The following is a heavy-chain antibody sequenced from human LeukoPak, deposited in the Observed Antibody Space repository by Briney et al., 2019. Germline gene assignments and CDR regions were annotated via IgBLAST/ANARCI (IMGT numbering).Heavy chain of an antibody. D-gene: IGHD4-17*01. CDR2: INASGRT. J-gene: IGHJ4*02. V-gene: IGHV4-4*07. Sequence: SETLSLTCTVSGGSINNYYWSWIRQPAGKGLEWIGRINASGRTNYNSALKSRVTMSVDTSKNQFSLKVKSVTAANTAVYYCAREYGDFDYWGQGTLVTVSS. CDR1: GGSINNYY. CDR3: AREYGDFDY.